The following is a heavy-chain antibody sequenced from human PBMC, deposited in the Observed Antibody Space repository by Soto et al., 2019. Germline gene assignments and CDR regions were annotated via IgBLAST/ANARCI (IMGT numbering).Heavy chain of an antibody. V-gene: IGHV3-30*03. CDR1: GFNFGVFG. CDR3: VLTRRSSLLEVAGPGFEY. CDR2: LSYEGSEE. D-gene: IGHD6-19*01. J-gene: IGHJ4*02. Sequence: VGSLRLSCAASGFNFGVFGMHWVRQAPGKGLEWLSVLSYEGSEEYYADSVRGRFTISRDNSKNTLFLQMDSLRVDDTGVYYCVLTRRSSLLEVAGPGFEYWGQGTLVTVSS.